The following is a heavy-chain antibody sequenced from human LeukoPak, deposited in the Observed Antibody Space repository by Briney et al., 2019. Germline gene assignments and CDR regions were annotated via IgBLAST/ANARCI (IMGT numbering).Heavy chain of an antibody. CDR1: GGSFSGYY. CDR3: ARARPPRITIFGVVSPNWFDP. D-gene: IGHD3-3*01. J-gene: IGHJ5*02. V-gene: IGHV4-34*01. CDR2: INHSGST. Sequence: SETLSLTCAVYGGSFSGYYWSWIRQPPGKGLEWIGEINHSGSTNYNPSLKSRVTISVDTSKNQFSLTLSSVTAADTAVYYCARARPPRITIFGVVSPNWFDPWGQGTLVTVSS.